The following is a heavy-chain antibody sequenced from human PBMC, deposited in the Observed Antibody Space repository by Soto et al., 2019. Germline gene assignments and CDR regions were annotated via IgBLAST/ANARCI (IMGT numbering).Heavy chain of an antibody. CDR3: ARYRISGSWSKFDY. CDR1: GLTISSASYY. J-gene: IGHJ4*02. D-gene: IGHD6-13*01. CDR2: IYYNGST. V-gene: IGHV4-31*03. Sequence: PSETLSLTCTVSGLTISSASYYWSCIRQHPGKGLEWVGNIYYNGSTYYSPSLKSRVTLWVDTSKNQFSLRLASVTAADTAVYYCARYRISGSWSKFDYWGQGTLVTVSS.